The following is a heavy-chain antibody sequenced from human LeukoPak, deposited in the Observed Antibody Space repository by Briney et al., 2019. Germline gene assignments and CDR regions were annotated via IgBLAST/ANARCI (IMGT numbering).Heavy chain of an antibody. V-gene: IGHV4-38-2*02. CDR2: IYHSGST. D-gene: IGHD3-22*01. J-gene: IGHJ3*02. Sequence: SETLSLTCTVSGYSISSGYYWGWIRQPPGKGLEWIGSIYHSGSTYYNPSLKSRVTISVDTSKNQFSLKLSSVTAADTAVYYCARVRYYDSDDAFDIWGQGTMVTVSS. CDR3: ARVRYYDSDDAFDI. CDR1: GYSISSGYY.